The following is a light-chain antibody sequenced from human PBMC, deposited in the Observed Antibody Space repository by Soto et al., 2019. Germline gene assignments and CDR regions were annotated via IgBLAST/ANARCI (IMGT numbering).Light chain of an antibody. CDR3: QQYHDRWT. J-gene: IGKJ1*01. CDR2: GAS. V-gene: IGKV3-15*01. CDR1: QSFSSN. Sequence: EIVMTQSPATLSVSPGEGVTLSCRASQSFSSNLAWYQHRPGQAPRLLIYGASTRATGIPARFSGSGSGTEFTLTISSLQSEDFAVYFCQQYHDRWTFGQGTKVDIK.